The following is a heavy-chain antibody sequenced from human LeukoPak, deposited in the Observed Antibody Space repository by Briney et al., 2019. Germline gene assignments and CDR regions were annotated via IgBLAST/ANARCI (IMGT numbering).Heavy chain of an antibody. CDR2: INPNTDDR. V-gene: IGHV1-8*03. CDR3: ARTTSFTASGYDY. Sequence: ASMKVSCKASGYTFTSYHINWVRQAPGQGLEWMGWINPNTDDRGYAQKFQGRLIITSDTSISTAYMGLGSPRSEDTAVYCARTTSFTASGYDYWGQGTLVTVSS. CDR1: GYTFTSYH. D-gene: IGHD6-25*01. J-gene: IGHJ4*02.